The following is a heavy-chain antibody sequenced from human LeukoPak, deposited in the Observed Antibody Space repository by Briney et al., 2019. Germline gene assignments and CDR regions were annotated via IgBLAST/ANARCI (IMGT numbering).Heavy chain of an antibody. Sequence: SETLSLTCAVSGGSISSGGYYWSWIRQPPGKGLEWIGYIYYSGSTNYNPSLKSRVTISVDTSKNQFSLKLSSVTAADTAVYYCARAIRVVPAAPPPVDYFDYWGQGTLVTVSS. CDR2: IYYSGST. CDR3: ARAIRVVPAAPPPVDYFDY. CDR1: GGSISSGGYY. D-gene: IGHD2-2*01. V-gene: IGHV4-61*08. J-gene: IGHJ4*02.